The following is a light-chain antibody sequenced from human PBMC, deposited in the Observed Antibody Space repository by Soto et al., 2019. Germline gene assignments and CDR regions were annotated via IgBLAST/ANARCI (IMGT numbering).Light chain of an antibody. Sequence: DIQMTQSPYSLSASVGHRVTITCRASQGIRSDLNWYQQKLGKAPTRLITDASSLQSGVPSRFSGSGFGTEVTLPISGLQPDDLATYYCLQHNSHPFSFGGGTKVEIE. V-gene: IGKV1-17*01. J-gene: IGKJ4*02. CDR1: QGIRSD. CDR3: LQHNSHPFS. CDR2: DAS.